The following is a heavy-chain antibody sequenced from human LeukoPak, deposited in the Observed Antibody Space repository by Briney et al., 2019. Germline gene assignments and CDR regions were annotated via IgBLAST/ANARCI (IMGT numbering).Heavy chain of an antibody. D-gene: IGHD3-3*01. CDR3: AKDLLDYDFWSGYPYFDY. CDR1: GFTFSSYA. V-gene: IGHV3-23*01. Sequence: GGSLRLSCAASGFTFSSYAMSWVRQAPGKGLEWVSAISGSGGSTYYADSVKGRFTISRDNSKNTPYLQMNSLRAEDTAVYYCAKDLLDYDFWSGYPYFDYWGQGTLVTVSS. J-gene: IGHJ4*02. CDR2: ISGSGGST.